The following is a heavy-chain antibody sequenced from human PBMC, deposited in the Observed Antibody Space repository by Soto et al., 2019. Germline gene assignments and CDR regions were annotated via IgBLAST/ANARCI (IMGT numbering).Heavy chain of an antibody. J-gene: IGHJ4*02. CDR2: ISGVGNTI. D-gene: IGHD3-3*02. V-gene: IGHV3-48*02. CDR3: ARDRSSISDY. Sequence: GGSLRLSCAASGFTLIDYGMNWVRQAPGKGLEWVSYISGVGNTIHYADSVKGRFTISRDNSQNSLYLQLSGLGDEDTAVYYCARDRSSISDYWGQGTLVTVSS. CDR1: GFTLIDYG.